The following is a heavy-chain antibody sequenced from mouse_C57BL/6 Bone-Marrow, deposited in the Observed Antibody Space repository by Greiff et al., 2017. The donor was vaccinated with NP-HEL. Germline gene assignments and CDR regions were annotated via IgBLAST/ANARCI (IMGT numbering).Heavy chain of an antibody. D-gene: IGHD2-3*01. V-gene: IGHV2-6*01. Sequence: VQGVESGPGLVAPSQSLSITCTVSGFSLTSYGVDWVRQSPGKGLEWLGVIWGVGSTNYNSALKSRLSISKDNSKSQVFLKMNSLQTDDTAMYYCATFYDGYPHYYAMDYWGQGTSVTVSS. CDR3: ATFYDGYPHYYAMDY. CDR2: IWGVGST. J-gene: IGHJ4*01. CDR1: GFSLTSYG.